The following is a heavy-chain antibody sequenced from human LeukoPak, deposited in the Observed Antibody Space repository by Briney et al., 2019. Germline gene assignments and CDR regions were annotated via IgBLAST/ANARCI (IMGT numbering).Heavy chain of an antibody. CDR1: GGSFSGYY. J-gene: IGHJ5*02. V-gene: IGHV4-34*01. Sequence: SETLSLTCAVYGGSFSGYYWSWIRQPPGKGLEWIGEINHSGSTNYNPSLKSRVTISVDTSKNQFSLKLSSVTAADTAVYYCARGDGGWFGFGELKSFDPWGQGTLVTVSS. CDR3: ARGDGGWFGFGELKSFDP. D-gene: IGHD3-10*01. CDR2: INHSGST.